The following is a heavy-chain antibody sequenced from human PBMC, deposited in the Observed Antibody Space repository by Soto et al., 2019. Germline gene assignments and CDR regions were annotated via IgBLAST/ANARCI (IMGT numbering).Heavy chain of an antibody. D-gene: IGHD3-3*01. J-gene: IGHJ6*03. V-gene: IGHV3-23*01. CDR3: ASYYDFWSGSYSYYMDV. Sequence: GGSLRLSCAASGFTFSSYAMSWVRQAPGKGLEWVSAISGSGGSTYYADSVKGRFTISRDNSKNTLYLQMNSLRAEDTAVYYCASYYDFWSGSYSYYMDVWGKGTTVTVSS. CDR1: GFTFSSYA. CDR2: ISGSGGST.